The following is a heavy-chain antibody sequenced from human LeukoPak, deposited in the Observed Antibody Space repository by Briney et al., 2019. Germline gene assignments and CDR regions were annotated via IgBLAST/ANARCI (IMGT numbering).Heavy chain of an antibody. J-gene: IGHJ4*02. Sequence: SETLSLTCTVSGGSISSYYWSWIRQPPGKGLEWIGYIYYSGSTNYNPSLKSRVTISVDTSKNQFSLKLSSVTAADTAVYYCASTTAARSFDYWGQGTLVTVSS. CDR1: GGSISSYY. V-gene: IGHV4-59*01. CDR2: IYYSGST. D-gene: IGHD6-6*01. CDR3: ASTTAARSFDY.